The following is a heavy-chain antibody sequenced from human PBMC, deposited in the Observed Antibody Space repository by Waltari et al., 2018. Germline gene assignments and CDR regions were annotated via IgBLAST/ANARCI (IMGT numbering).Heavy chain of an antibody. CDR3: VRHRTTYPLEIDY. D-gene: IGHD2-2*01. J-gene: IGHJ4*02. CDR2: VAPGASFR. Sequence: EVQLVQSGAEVKKPEESLRISCEGSGYSFTSHWISWVRQMPGKGLEGVGRVAPGASFRNYGPAFEGHVTISVDQSLRTAYLQWDSLKASDTAIYYCVRHRTTYPLEIDYWGQGTLVTVSS. CDR1: GYSFTSHW. V-gene: IGHV5-10-1*01.